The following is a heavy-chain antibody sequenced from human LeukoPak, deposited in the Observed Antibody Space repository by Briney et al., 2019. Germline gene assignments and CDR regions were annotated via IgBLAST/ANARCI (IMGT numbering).Heavy chain of an antibody. CDR1: GYTFTSYY. J-gene: IGHJ4*02. CDR3: AREITLGYCSSTSCPSADY. CDR2: INPSGGST. V-gene: IGHV1-46*03. Sequence: ASVKVSCKASGYTFTSYYMHWVRQATGQGLEWMGIINPSGGSTSYAQKFQGRVTMTRDTSTRTVYMELSSLRSEDTAVYYCAREITLGYCSSTSCPSADYWGQGTLVTVSS. D-gene: IGHD2-2*01.